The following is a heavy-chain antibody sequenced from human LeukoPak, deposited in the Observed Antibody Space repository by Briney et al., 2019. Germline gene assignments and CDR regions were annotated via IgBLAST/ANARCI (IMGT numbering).Heavy chain of an antibody. J-gene: IGHJ5*02. D-gene: IGHD5-18*01. CDR2: IYYSGST. CDR1: GGSISSGDYY. CDR3: ARDKGVIQLWLTGPGWFDP. Sequence: SQTLPLTCTVSGGSISSGDYYWSWIRQPPGKGLEWIGYIYYSGSTYYNPSFKSRVTISVDTSKNQFSLKLSSVTAADTAVYYCARDKGVIQLWLTGPGWFDPWGQGTLVTVSS. V-gene: IGHV4-30-4*08.